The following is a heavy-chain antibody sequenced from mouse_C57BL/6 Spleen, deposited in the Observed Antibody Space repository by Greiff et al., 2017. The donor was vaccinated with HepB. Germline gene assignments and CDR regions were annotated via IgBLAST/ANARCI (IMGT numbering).Heavy chain of an antibody. J-gene: IGHJ4*01. CDR1: GYTFTSYW. CDR2: IDHSDSYT. CDR3: ARSPSNPTLYYYAMDY. D-gene: IGHD4-1*01. V-gene: IGHV1-50*01. Sequence: QVQLQQPGAELVKPGASVKLSCKASGYTFTSYWMQWVKQRPGQGLEWIGEIDHSDSYTNYNQKFKGKATLTVDTSSSTAYMQLSSLTSKDSAVYYCARSPSNPTLYYYAMDYWGQGTSVTVSS.